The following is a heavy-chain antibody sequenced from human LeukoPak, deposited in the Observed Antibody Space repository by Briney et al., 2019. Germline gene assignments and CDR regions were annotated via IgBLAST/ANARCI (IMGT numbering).Heavy chain of an antibody. J-gene: IGHJ4*02. D-gene: IGHD6-19*01. CDR2: ITGSSRST. Sequence: GGTLRLSCAASGFPFSSYGMSWVRQAPGKGLEWVSAITGSSRSTYYADSVKGRFTISRDNSKNTLYLQMNSLRADDTAVYYCAKTPLSVAPGDFFDYWGQGTLVTVSS. CDR3: AKTPLSVAPGDFFDY. CDR1: GFPFSSYG. V-gene: IGHV3-23*01.